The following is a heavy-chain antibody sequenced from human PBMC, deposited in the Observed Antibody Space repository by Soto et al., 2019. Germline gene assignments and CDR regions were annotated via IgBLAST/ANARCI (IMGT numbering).Heavy chain of an antibody. CDR2: FDPEDGET. D-gene: IGHD6-6*01. J-gene: IGHJ4*02. Sequence: ASVKVSCKVSGYTLTELSMHWVRQAPGKGLEWMGGFDPEDGETIYAQKFQGRVTMTEDTSTDTAYMELSSLRSEDTAVYYCATGLRYSSSSRLLDHWGQGTLVTVSS. CDR3: ATGLRYSSSSRLLDH. CDR1: GYTLTELS. V-gene: IGHV1-24*01.